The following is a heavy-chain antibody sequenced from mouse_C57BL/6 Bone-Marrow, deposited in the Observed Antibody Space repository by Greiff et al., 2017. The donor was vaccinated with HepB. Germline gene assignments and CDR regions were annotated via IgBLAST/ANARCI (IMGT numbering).Heavy chain of an antibody. Sequence: VHVKQSGAELVRPGASVKLSCTASGFNIKDDYMHWVKQRPEQGLEWIGWIDPENGDTEYASKFQGKATITADTSSNTAYLQLSSLTSEDTAVDYCTQEGDGYYVAYWGQGTLVTVSA. CDR3: TQEGDGYYVAY. CDR2: IDPENGDT. J-gene: IGHJ3*01. V-gene: IGHV14-4*01. D-gene: IGHD2-3*01. CDR1: GFNIKDDY.